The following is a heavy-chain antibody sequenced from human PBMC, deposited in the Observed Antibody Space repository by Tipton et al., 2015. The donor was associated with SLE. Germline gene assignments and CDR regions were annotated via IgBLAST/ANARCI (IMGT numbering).Heavy chain of an antibody. CDR1: GGSISSYY. D-gene: IGHD6-13*01. V-gene: IGHV4-59*01. CDR2: IYYSGST. CDR3: AREQEQPCAFDI. Sequence: LRLSCTVSGGSISSYYWSWIRQPPGKGLEWIGYIYYSGSTNYNPSLKSRVTISVDTSKNQFSLKLSSVTAAGTAVYYCAREQEQPCAFDIWGQGTMVTVSS. J-gene: IGHJ3*02.